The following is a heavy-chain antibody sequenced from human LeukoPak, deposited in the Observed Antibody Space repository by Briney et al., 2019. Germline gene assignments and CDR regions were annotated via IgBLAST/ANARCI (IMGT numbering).Heavy chain of an antibody. J-gene: IGHJ6*03. CDR2: IYHSGST. Sequence: SETLSLTCAVSGYSISSGYYWGWIRQPPGQGLEWIGSIYHSGSTYYNPSLKSRVTISVDTSKNQFSLKLSSVTAADTAVYYCARGLYCSSTSCYHYYYYYMDVWGKGTTVTVSS. CDR3: ARGLYCSSTSCYHYYYYYMDV. V-gene: IGHV4-38-2*01. D-gene: IGHD2-2*01. CDR1: GYSISSGYY.